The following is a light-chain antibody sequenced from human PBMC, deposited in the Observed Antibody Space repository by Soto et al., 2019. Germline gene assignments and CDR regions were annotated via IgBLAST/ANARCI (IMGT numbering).Light chain of an antibody. V-gene: IGKV1-5*03. J-gene: IGKJ1*01. Sequence: DIQMTQSPSTLSVSVGDRFTMTCLASQTISSWLALYQQKPGKAPKLLIYKASTLKSGVPSRFSGSGSGTEFTLTISSLQPDDFATYYCQHYNSYSEAFGQGTKVDIK. CDR3: QHYNSYSEA. CDR1: QTISSW. CDR2: KAS.